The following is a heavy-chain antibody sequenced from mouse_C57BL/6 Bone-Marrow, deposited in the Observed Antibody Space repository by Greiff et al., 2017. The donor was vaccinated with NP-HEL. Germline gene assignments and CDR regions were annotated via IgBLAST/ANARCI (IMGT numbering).Heavy chain of an antibody. D-gene: IGHD2-2*01. CDR1: GFNIKDDY. V-gene: IGHV14-4*01. CDR3: TTGYPYYAMDY. Sequence: VQLKESGAELVRPGASVKLSCTASGFNIKDDYMHWVKQRPEQGLAWIGWIDPENGATEYASKFQGKATITADTSSNTAYLQLSNLTSEDTAVYYCTTGYPYYAMDYWGQGTSVTVSS. CDR2: IDPENGAT. J-gene: IGHJ4*01.